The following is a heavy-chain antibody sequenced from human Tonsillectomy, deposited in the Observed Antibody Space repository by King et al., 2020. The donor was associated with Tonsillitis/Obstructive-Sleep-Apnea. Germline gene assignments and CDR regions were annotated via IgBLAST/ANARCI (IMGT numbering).Heavy chain of an antibody. V-gene: IGHV2-26*01. CDR2: IFSNDEK. Sequence: TLQESGPVLVKPTETLTLTCTVSGFSLSNARMGVSWIRQPPGKALEWLAHIFSNDEKSYSTSLKSRLTISKDTSKSQVVLTMTNMDPVDTATYYCARISMYSSGWSIFDYWGQGTLVTVSS. CDR3: ARISMYSSGWSIFDY. J-gene: IGHJ4*02. D-gene: IGHD6-19*01. CDR1: GFSLSNARMG.